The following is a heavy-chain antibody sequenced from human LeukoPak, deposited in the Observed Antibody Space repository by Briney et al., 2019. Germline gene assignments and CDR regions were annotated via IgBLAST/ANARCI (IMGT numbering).Heavy chain of an antibody. CDR3: ARHWVSGSYPYYFDY. CDR1: GGSISSGSYY. Sequence: SETLSLTCTVSGGSISSGSYYWSWIRQPAGKGLEWIGRIYTSGSTNYNPSLKSRVTISVDTSKNQFSLKLSSVTAADTAVYYCARHWVSGSYPYYFDYWGQGTLVTVSS. D-gene: IGHD1-26*01. CDR2: IYTSGST. J-gene: IGHJ4*02. V-gene: IGHV4-61*02.